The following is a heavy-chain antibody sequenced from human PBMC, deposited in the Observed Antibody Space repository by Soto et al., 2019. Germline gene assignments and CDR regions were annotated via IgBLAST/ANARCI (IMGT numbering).Heavy chain of an antibody. CDR3: ARWYSYGYGDAFDI. J-gene: IGHJ3*02. CDR2: IYYSGST. Sequence: SETLSLTCTVSGGSISSGGYYWSWIRQHPGKGLEWIGYIYYSGSTYYNPSLKSRVTISVDTSKNQFSLKLSSVTAADTAVYYCARWYSYGYGDAFDIWGQGTMVTVSS. D-gene: IGHD5-18*01. CDR1: GGSISSGGYY. V-gene: IGHV4-31*03.